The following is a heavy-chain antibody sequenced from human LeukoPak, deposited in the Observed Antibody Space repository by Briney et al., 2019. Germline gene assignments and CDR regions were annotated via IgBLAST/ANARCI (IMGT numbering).Heavy chain of an antibody. CDR3: ARGTLWWWFDY. Sequence: PGGSLRLSCAASGFTVSSNYMSWVRQAPGKGLEWVSVIYSGGSTYYADSVKGRFTISRDNSKNTLYLQMNSLRAEDTAVYYCARGTLWWWFDYWGQGTLVTVSS. V-gene: IGHV3-53*01. D-gene: IGHD2-21*01. CDR1: GFTVSSNY. J-gene: IGHJ4*02. CDR2: IYSGGST.